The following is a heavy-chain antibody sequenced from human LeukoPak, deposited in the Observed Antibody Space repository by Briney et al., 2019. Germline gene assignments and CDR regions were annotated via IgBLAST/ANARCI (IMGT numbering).Heavy chain of an antibody. CDR2: ISGSGDST. CDR1: GFTFSSYA. Sequence: GGSLRLSCAASGFTFSSYAMSWVRQAPGKGLEWVAAISGSGDSTYYADSVKGRFTISRDNSKNTLYLQMNSLRAEDTAVYYCASRWPQTNAFDIWGQGTMVTVSS. CDR3: ASRWPQTNAFDI. D-gene: IGHD5-24*01. J-gene: IGHJ3*02. V-gene: IGHV3-23*01.